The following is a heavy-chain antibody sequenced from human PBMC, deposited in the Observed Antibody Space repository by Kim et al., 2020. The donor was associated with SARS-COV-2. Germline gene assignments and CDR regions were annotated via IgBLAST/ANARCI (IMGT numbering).Heavy chain of an antibody. D-gene: IGHD6-13*01. Sequence: YADSAKGRFTISRNKSKNTLSRQMNSLRAEDTAVYYCAKEHEQHTDALDIWGQGTMVTVSS. J-gene: IGHJ3*02. CDR3: AKEHEQHTDALDI. V-gene: IGHV3-23*03.